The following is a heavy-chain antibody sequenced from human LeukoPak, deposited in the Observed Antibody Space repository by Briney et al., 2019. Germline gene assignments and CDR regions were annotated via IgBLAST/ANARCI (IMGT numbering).Heavy chain of an antibody. CDR1: GGSFNGYS. CDR2: IDHSGNT. CDR3: VRRGLESSSWYATFDS. J-gene: IGHJ4*02. Sequence: SETLSLTCAVYGGSFNGYSWTWIRQPPGKGLEWIGEIDHSGNTKYNPSPKSRVTISVDTSKNQFSLKLTSVTAADTAVYYSVRRGLESSSWYATFDSWGQGTLVTVSS. V-gene: IGHV4-34*01. D-gene: IGHD6-13*01.